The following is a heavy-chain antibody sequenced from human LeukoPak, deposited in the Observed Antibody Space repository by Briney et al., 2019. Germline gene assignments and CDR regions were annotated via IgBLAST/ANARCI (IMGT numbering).Heavy chain of an antibody. V-gene: IGHV1-2*02. J-gene: IGHJ3*02. D-gene: IGHD3-22*01. CDR1: GYTFTRYY. Sequence: ASVKVSCKASGYTFTRYYMHWVRQAPGQGLEWMGWIDPNSGDTNYAQKFQGRVTMTRDTSISTAYMELSRLRSDDTAVYYCAKSYHYYDSSGYSMGDTFEIWGQGTMVTVSS. CDR2: IDPNSGDT. CDR3: AKSYHYYDSSGYSMGDTFEI.